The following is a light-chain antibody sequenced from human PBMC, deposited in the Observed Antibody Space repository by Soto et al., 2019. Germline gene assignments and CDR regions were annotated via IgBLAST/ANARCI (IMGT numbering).Light chain of an antibody. CDR2: EVS. J-gene: IGLJ3*02. V-gene: IGLV2-23*02. Sequence: QSVLTQPASVSGSPGQSITISCTGTSSDVGSYNLVPWYQQHPGKAPKLMIYEVSKRPSGVSNRFSGSNSGNTASLTISGLQAENEADYSCCSYAGSSSWVFGGGTKVTVL. CDR1: SSDVGSYNL. CDR3: CSYAGSSSWV.